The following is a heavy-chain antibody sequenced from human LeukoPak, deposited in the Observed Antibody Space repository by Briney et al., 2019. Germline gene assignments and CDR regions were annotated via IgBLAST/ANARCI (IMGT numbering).Heavy chain of an antibody. J-gene: IGHJ4*02. CDR2: MNPNSGNT. Sequence: ASVRVSCKASGYTFTSYGISWVRQATGQGLEWMGWMNPNSGNTGYAQKFQGRVTITRNTSISTAYMELSSLRSEDTAVYYCARMGVSTAGFDYWGQGTLVTVPS. CDR3: ARMGVSTAGFDY. V-gene: IGHV1-8*03. D-gene: IGHD3-16*01. CDR1: GYTFTSYG.